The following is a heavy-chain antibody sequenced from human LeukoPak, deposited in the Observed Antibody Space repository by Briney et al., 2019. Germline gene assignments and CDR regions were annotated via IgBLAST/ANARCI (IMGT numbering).Heavy chain of an antibody. CDR1: GFMFAGYA. J-gene: IGHJ4*02. V-gene: IGHV3-23*01. D-gene: IGHD1-26*01. CDR3: AKDSGRGSYTYDC. Sequence: GGSLRLSCAASGFMFAGYAMSWVRQAPGRGLDWVATIRASGDSTYLSDSVKGRFTISRDNSRKTLFLQLNSLRAEDTAIYYCAKDSGRGSYTYDCWGQGTLVTVSS. CDR2: IRASGDST.